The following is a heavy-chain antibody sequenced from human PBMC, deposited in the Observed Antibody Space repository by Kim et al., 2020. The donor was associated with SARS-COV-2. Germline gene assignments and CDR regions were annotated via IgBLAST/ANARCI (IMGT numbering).Heavy chain of an antibody. V-gene: IGHV4-59*08. CDR3: ARLGDGYNSDDY. D-gene: IGHD5-12*01. J-gene: IGHJ4*02. Sequence: NSTPSLQGRVTISVDTSKNQFSLKLSSVTAADTAVYYCARLGDGYNSDDYWGQGTLVTVSS.